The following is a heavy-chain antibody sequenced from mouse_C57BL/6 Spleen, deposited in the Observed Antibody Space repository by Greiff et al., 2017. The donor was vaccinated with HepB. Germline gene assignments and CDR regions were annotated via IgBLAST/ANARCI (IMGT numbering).Heavy chain of an antibody. V-gene: IGHV1-7*01. D-gene: IGHD2-2*01. CDR1: GYTFTSYW. J-gene: IGHJ2*01. CDR2: INPSSGYT. Sequence: QVQLKESGAELAKPGASVKLSCKASGYTFTSYWMHWVKQRPGQGLEWIGYINPSSGYTKYNQKFKDKATLTADKSSSTAYMQLSSLTYEDSAVYYCARSAYGYFYYFDYWGQGTTLTVSS. CDR3: ARSAYGYFYYFDY.